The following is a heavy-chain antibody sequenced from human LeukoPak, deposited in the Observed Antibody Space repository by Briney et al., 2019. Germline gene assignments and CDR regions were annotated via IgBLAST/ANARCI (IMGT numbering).Heavy chain of an antibody. CDR2: IFYTGST. CDR1: GGSISSSSYY. J-gene: IGHJ4*02. V-gene: IGHV4-61*05. Sequence: SETLSLTCTVSGGSISSSSYYWGWIRQPPGKGLEWIGYIFYTGSTNYNPSLKSRVTISVDTSKNQFSLKLSSVTAADTAVYYCARVAYSGYDYRGYFDYWGQGTLVTVSS. CDR3: ARVAYSGYDYRGYFDY. D-gene: IGHD5-12*01.